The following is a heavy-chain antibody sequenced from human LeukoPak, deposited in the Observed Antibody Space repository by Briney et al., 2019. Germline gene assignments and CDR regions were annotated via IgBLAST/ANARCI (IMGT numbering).Heavy chain of an antibody. CDR2: LRYDGSTA. J-gene: IGHJ4*02. Sequence: GGSLRLSCAAPGLTLSSYGMNWVRQAPGKGLDWVAFLRYDGSTAFYEDSVKGRFTISRDSSKNTLYLQMNSLTPADTAIYYCAKDPYGGTYPSYFDYWGQGTLVTVSS. D-gene: IGHD1-26*01. CDR1: GLTLSSYG. V-gene: IGHV3-30*02. CDR3: AKDPYGGTYPSYFDY.